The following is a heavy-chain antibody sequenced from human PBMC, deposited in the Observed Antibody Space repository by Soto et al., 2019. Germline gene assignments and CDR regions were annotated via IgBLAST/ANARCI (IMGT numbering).Heavy chain of an antibody. CDR3: ASGLWGIGDYGDYDYYYMDV. J-gene: IGHJ6*03. V-gene: IGHV4-59*08. CDR2: IYYSGST. CDR1: GGFISSYY. D-gene: IGHD4-17*01. Sequence: QVQLQESGPGLVKPSETLSLTCTVSGGFISSYYWSWIRQPPGKGLEWIGNIYYSGSTNYNPSLKSRVTISVDTSKNQFSLKLSSVTAADTAVYYCASGLWGIGDYGDYDYYYMDVWGKGTTVTVSS.